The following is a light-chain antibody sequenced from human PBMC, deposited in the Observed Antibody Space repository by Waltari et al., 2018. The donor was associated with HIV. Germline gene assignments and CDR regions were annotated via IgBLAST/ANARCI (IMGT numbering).Light chain of an antibody. J-gene: IGLJ2*01. CDR1: SSDVGSYNF. CDR3: CSYAGSSTVV. V-gene: IGLV2-23*01. CDR2: EGS. Sequence: QSALTQPASVSGSPGQSLTISCTGTSSDVGSYNFVSWYQQHPGKAPKLMIYEGSKRPSGVSNRFSGSKSGNTASLTISGLQAEDEADYYCCSYAGSSTVVFGGGTKLTVL.